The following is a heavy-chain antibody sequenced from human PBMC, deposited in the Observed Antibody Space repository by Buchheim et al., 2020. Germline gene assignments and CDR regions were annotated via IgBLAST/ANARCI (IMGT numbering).Heavy chain of an antibody. CDR2: ISYDGSSK. CDR1: GFTFSSYG. V-gene: IGHV3-30*03. D-gene: IGHD6-13*01. CDR3: AALAAAGTLDY. J-gene: IGHJ4*02. Sequence: QVQLVESGGGVVQPGRSLRLSCAASGFTFSSYGMHWVRQAPGKGLEWVAVISYDGSSKYYADSVKGRFTISSDNYKNTLYQQMNSLRAEDTAVYYCAALAAAGTLDYWGQGTL.